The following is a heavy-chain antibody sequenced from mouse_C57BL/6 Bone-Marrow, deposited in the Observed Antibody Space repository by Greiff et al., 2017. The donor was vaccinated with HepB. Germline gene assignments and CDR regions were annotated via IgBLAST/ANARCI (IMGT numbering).Heavy chain of an antibody. Sequence: QVHVKQPGAELVKPGASVKMSCKASGYTFTSYWITWVKQRPGQGLEWIGDIYPGSGSTNYNERFKSKATLTVDTSSSTAYMQLSSLTSEDSAVYYCARNYYGISTWFAYWGQGTLVTVSA. CDR3: ARNYYGISTWFAY. J-gene: IGHJ3*01. D-gene: IGHD1-1*01. CDR2: IYPGSGST. V-gene: IGHV1-55*01. CDR1: GYTFTSYW.